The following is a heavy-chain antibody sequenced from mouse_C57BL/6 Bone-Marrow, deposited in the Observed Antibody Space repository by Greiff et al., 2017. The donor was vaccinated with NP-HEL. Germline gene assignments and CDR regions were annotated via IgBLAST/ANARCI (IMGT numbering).Heavy chain of an antibody. CDR2: IYPGSGST. Sequence: QVQLQQPGAELVKPGASVKMSCKASGYTFTSYWITWVKQRPGQGLEWIGDIYPGSGSTNYNEKFKSKATLTVDTSSSTAYMQPSSLTSEDSAVYYCARLGYGSSYWYFDVWGTGTTVTVSS. CDR1: GYTFTSYW. D-gene: IGHD1-1*01. CDR3: ARLGYGSSYWYFDV. J-gene: IGHJ1*03. V-gene: IGHV1-55*01.